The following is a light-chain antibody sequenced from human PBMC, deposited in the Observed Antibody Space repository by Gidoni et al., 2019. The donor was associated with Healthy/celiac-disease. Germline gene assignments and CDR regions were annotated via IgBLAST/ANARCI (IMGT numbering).Light chain of an antibody. CDR2: RNN. CDR3: SAWDSSLSAWV. Sequence: QAGLPQPPSVSKGLRQTATLTCNGNSNNVGNQGAAWLQQNQGHPPKLLSYRNNNRPSGISERLSASRSGNTASLTITGLQPEDEADYYCSAWDSSLSAWVFGGGTKLTVL. CDR1: SNNVGNQG. J-gene: IGLJ3*02. V-gene: IGLV10-54*01.